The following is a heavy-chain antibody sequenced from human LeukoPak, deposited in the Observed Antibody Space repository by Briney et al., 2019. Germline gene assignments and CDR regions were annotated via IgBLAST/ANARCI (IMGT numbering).Heavy chain of an antibody. J-gene: IGHJ6*03. D-gene: IGHD3-3*01. CDR2: IYSGGST. CDR3: ARHVYYDFWSGYSDPYMDV. V-gene: IGHV3-53*01. Sequence: PGGSLRLSCAASGSTVSSNYMSWVRQAPGKGLEWVSVIYSGGSTYYADSVKGRFTISRDNSKNTLYLQMNSLRAEDTAVYYCARHVYYDFWSGYSDPYMDVWGKGTTVTVSS. CDR1: GSTVSSNY.